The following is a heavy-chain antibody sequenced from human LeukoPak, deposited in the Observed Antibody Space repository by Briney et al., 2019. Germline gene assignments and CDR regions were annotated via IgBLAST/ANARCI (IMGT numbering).Heavy chain of an antibody. CDR2: IYYSGST. V-gene: IGHV4-59*08. Sequence: PSETLSLTCTVSGGSISSYYWSWIRQPPGKGLEWIGYIYYSGSTNYNPSLKSRVTISVDTSKNQFSLKLSSVTAADTAVYYCASHTTKSYYFDYWGQGTLVIASS. J-gene: IGHJ4*02. CDR1: GGSISSYY. CDR3: ASHTTKSYYFDY. D-gene: IGHD4-17*01.